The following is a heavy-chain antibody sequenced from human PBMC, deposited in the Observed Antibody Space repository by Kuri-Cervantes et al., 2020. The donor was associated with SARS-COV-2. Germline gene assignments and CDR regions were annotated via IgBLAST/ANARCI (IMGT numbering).Heavy chain of an antibody. D-gene: IGHD5-18*01. CDR2: NYHSGST. CDR1: GGSISSSNW. CDR3: AKTPGYSYGALDFDY. V-gene: IGHV4-4*02. Sequence: WESLCLTCAVSGGSISSSNWWRWVRHPPGKGLEWNGANYHSGSTNYNPSLKSRVTISVDKSKNQFSLKLSSGTAADTAVYYCAKTPGYSYGALDFDYWGQGTLFTVSS. J-gene: IGHJ4*02.